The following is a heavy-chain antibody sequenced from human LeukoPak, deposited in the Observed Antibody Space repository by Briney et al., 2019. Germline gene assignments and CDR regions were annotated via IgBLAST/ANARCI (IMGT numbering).Heavy chain of an antibody. V-gene: IGHV4-39*01. J-gene: IGHJ6*03. Sequence: PSETLSLTCTVSGGSICSSSYYWGWIRQPPGKGLGRIRSIYYSGSTYYTPSITSRVTISVDTSKNQCSLKLSSVTDADTAVYYCARSGSGYMDVWGKGTTVTVSS. CDR2: IYYSGST. D-gene: IGHD3-10*01. CDR1: GGSICSSSYY. CDR3: ARSGSGYMDV.